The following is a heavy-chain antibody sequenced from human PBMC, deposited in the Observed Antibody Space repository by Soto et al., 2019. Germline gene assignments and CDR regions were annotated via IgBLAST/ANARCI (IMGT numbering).Heavy chain of an antibody. J-gene: IGHJ4*02. V-gene: IGHV4-30-4*01. Sequence: QVQLQEPGPRLVEPSQTLSLTCTVSGGSISSADYYWSWIRQPPGTGLEWIGHIYNTGSTYSNPSLQGRLTXSXTMSKNQFSLKLSSVTAADTAVYYCARGSSGDKVDYWGQGTLVTVSS. CDR3: ARGSSGDKVDY. CDR2: IYNTGST. CDR1: GGSISSADYY. D-gene: IGHD1-26*01.